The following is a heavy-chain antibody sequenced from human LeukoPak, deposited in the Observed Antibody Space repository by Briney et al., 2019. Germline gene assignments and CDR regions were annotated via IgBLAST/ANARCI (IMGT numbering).Heavy chain of an antibody. J-gene: IGHJ4*02. D-gene: IGHD6-13*01. V-gene: IGHV4-39*07. CDR2: IYYSGST. CDR3: ARWVSSSWYYFDY. Sequence: SETLSLTCAVSGGSISSNSYYWGWIRQPPGKGLEWIGSIYYSGSTYYNPSLKSRVTISVDTSKNQFSLKLSSVTAADTAVYYCARWVSSSWYYFDYWGQGTLVTVSS. CDR1: GGSISSNSYY.